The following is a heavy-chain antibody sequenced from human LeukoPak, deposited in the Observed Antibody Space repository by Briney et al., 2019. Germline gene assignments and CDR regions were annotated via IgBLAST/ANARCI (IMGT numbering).Heavy chain of an antibody. Sequence: SQTLCLTCTVSGGSVTSDYYYWSWIRQHPGRGLEWIGYIYYSGSTYYNPSLKSRVTISVDTSKTQFSLKLSSVTAADTAVYYCATHYYYYMDVWGKGTTVTVSS. V-gene: IGHV4-31*03. J-gene: IGHJ6*03. CDR3: ATHYYYYMDV. CDR2: IYYSGST. CDR1: GGSVTSDYYY.